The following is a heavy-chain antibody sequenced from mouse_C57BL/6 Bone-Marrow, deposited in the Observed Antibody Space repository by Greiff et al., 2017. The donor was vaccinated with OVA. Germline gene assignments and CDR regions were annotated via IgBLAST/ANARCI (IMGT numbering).Heavy chain of an antibody. CDR1: GYTFTSYW. D-gene: IGHD2-4*01. V-gene: IGHV1-52*01. CDR3: ARSIYYDYDDAMDY. CDR2: IDPSDSET. J-gene: IGHJ4*01. Sequence: VQLQQPGAELVRPGSSVKLSCKASGYTFTSYWMHWVKQRPIQGLEWIGNIDPSDSETHYNQKFKDKATLTVDKSSSTAYMQLSSLTSEDSAVYYCARSIYYDYDDAMDYWGQGTSVTVSS.